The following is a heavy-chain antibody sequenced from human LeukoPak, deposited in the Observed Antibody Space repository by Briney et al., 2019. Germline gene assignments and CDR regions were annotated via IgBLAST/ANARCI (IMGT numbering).Heavy chain of an antibody. J-gene: IGHJ6*03. CDR1: GFSVNDFY. Sequence: GGSLRLSCAASGFSVNDFYMSWIRQSPGKGLEGISDSSSHGTNVYYADSVKGRFTISRDNAKNSLELQMNSLRAEDTAVYYCAREGIRAGDTLLYYYMDVWGKGTTVTVSS. CDR2: SSSHGTNV. D-gene: IGHD6-13*01. CDR3: AREGIRAGDTLLYYYMDV. V-gene: IGHV3-11*04.